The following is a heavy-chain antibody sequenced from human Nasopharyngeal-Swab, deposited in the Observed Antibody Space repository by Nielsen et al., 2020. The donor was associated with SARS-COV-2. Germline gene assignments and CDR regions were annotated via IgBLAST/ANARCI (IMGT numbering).Heavy chain of an antibody. J-gene: IGHJ4*02. D-gene: IGHD2-21*02. Sequence: LSLALAVVGGSFSGYYWSWIRQPPGKRLEWIGEINHSGSTNYNPSLKSRVTISVDTSKNQFSLKLSSVTAADTALYYCARGPVVAYCGGDCYSEVILPGFDYWGQGTLVTVSS. V-gene: IGHV4-34*01. CDR2: INHSGST. CDR1: GGSFSGYY. CDR3: ARGPVVAYCGGDCYSEVILPGFDY.